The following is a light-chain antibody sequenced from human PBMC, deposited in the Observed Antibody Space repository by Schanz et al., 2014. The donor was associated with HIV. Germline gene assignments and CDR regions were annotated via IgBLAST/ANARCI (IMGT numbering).Light chain of an antibody. Sequence: QSVLTQPPSASGTPGQRVTISCSGSSSNIGISYVYWYQQVPGTAPKLLIYRNNQRPSGVPGRFSGSKSGTSASLAISGLQSEDEADYYCAAWDDSLNGWVFGGGTKLTVL. J-gene: IGLJ3*02. CDR2: RNN. CDR1: SSNIGISY. V-gene: IGLV1-47*01. CDR3: AAWDDSLNGWV.